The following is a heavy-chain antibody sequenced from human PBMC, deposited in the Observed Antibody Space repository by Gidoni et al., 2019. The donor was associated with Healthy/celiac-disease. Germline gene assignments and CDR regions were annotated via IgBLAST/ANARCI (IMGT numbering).Heavy chain of an antibody. J-gene: IGHJ4*02. CDR2: ISSNGGST. CDR1: GFTFSSYA. CDR3: VSSGDYDSSGLDY. V-gene: IGHV3-64D*06. Sequence: EVQLVESGGGLVQPGGSLRLSCSASGFTFSSYAMHWVRQAPGKGLEYVSAISSNGGSTYYADSVKGRFTISRDNSKNTLYLQMSSLRAEDTAVYYCVSSGDYDSSGLDYWGQGTLVTVSS. D-gene: IGHD3-22*01.